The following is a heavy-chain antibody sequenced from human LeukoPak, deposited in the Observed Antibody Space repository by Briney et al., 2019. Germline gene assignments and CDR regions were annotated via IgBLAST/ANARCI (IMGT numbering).Heavy chain of an antibody. Sequence: ASVKVSCKASGYTFTGYYMHWVRQAPGQGLEWMGWTNPNSGGTNYAQKFQGRVTMTRDTSISTAYMELSRLRSDDTAVYHCARSPIAYYYMDVWGKGTTVTVSS. J-gene: IGHJ6*03. V-gene: IGHV1-2*02. CDR2: TNPNSGGT. CDR1: GYTFTGYY. CDR3: ARSPIAYYYMDV. D-gene: IGHD2-21*01.